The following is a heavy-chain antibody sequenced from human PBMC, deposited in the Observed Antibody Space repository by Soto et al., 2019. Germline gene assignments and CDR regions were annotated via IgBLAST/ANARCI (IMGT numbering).Heavy chain of an antibody. J-gene: IGHJ5*02. CDR3: AKRPLATVFGVAGNRFDP. D-gene: IGHD3-3*01. CDR1: GFTFSTYA. Sequence: EEQLLESGGGLVQPGGSLRLSCAASGFTFSTYAMTWVRQAPGKGLEWVSGISGSGGSTYYADSVKGRFTISRDNSKNTLYLQMNSLRAEDTAVYYCAKRPLATVFGVAGNRFDPWGQGTLVTVSS. V-gene: IGHV3-23*01. CDR2: ISGSGGST.